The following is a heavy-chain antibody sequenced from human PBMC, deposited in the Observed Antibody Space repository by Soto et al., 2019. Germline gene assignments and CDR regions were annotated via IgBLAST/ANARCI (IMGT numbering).Heavy chain of an antibody. D-gene: IGHD6-19*01. Sequence: PTLVNPTQTLTLTCTFSGSSLSTSGVGVGWIRQPPGKALEWLALIYWNDDKRYSPSLKSRLTITKDTSKNQVVLTMTNMDPVDTATYYCAHIPGTQQWLAPFDYWGQGTLVTVSS. CDR3: AHIPGTQQWLAPFDY. CDR2: IYWNDDK. V-gene: IGHV2-5*01. CDR1: GSSLSTSGVG. J-gene: IGHJ4*02.